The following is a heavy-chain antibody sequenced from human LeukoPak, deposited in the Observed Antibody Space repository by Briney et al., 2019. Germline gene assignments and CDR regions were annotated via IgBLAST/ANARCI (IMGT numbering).Heavy chain of an antibody. CDR1: GGTFSSYA. CDR3: ARAGVDSSSWYGFYYYYYMDV. J-gene: IGHJ6*03. Sequence: SVKVSCKASGGTFSSYAISWVRQAPGQGLEWMGGIIPIFGTANYAQKFQGRVTITAVESTSTAYMELSSLRSEDTAVYYCARAGVDSSSWYGFYYYYYMDVWGKGTTVTVSS. CDR2: IIPIFGTA. V-gene: IGHV1-69*13. D-gene: IGHD6-13*01.